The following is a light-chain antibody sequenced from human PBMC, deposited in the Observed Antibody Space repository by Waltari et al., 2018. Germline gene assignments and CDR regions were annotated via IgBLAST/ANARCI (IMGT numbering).Light chain of an antibody. J-gene: IGKJ4*01. V-gene: IGKV4-1*01. CDR2: WAS. Sequence: DIVMTQSPDSLAVSLGERATINCKSSQSVLYSSNNKNYLAWYQQKPGQPPTALIYWASTRRESGVPDRFSGSGSGTDFNITISSLQAEDVAVYYCQQYYSSPLTFGGGTKVEIK. CDR3: QQYYSSPLT. CDR1: QSVLYSSNNKNY.